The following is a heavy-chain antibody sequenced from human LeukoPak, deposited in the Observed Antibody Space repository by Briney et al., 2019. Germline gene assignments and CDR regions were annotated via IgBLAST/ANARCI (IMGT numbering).Heavy chain of an antibody. CDR1: GFTFSSYG. CDR2: ISYDGSNK. V-gene: IGHV3-30*18. J-gene: IGHJ6*02. CDR3: AKPRTAVYYYYDMDV. Sequence: GGSLRLSCAASGFTFSSYGMHWVRQAPGKGLEWVAVISYDGSNKYYADSVKGRFTISRDNSKNTLYLQMNSLRAEDTAVYYCAKPRTAVYYYYDMDVWGQGTTVTVSS. D-gene: IGHD1-1*01.